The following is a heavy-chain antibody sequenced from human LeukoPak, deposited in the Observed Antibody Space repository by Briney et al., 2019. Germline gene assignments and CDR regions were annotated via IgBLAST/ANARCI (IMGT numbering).Heavy chain of an antibody. CDR1: GLTFSSYW. Sequence: GGSLRLSCEASGLTFSSYWMSWVRQAPGKGLEWVANIKTDGSEKYYVDSVKGRFTISRDNAKNSLYLQMNSLRAEDTAVYYCARERYFDYWGQGTLVTVSS. V-gene: IGHV3-7*03. J-gene: IGHJ4*02. CDR3: ARERYFDY. CDR2: IKTDGSEK.